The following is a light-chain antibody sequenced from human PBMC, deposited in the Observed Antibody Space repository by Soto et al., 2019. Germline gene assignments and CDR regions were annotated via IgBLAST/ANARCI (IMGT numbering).Light chain of an antibody. CDR2: EVS. J-gene: IGLJ7*01. V-gene: IGLV2-23*02. CDR3: CSYGGSRAV. CDR1: SSDVGSHNL. Sequence: QSALTQPASVSGSPGQSITISCTGTSSDVGSHNLVSWYQQHPGQAPKLMIYEVSKRPLGVSARFSASKSGNTASLTISGLQADDEAYYYCCSYGGSRAVFGGGTQLTVL.